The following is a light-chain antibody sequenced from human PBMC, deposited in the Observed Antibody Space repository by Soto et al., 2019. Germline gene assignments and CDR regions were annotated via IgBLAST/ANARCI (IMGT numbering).Light chain of an antibody. J-gene: IGKJ1*01. CDR1: QDISRF. Sequence: MTQSPSSLSASLGGKIIITCRASQDISRFLAWWKTKQGKVTNIMIYAASTLHSGVPYRVSGGGSGTDFTLTISSLQPEEVATYYGQKYNSALWAFGQGTKVDIK. CDR3: QKYNSALWA. CDR2: AAS. V-gene: IGKV1-27*01.